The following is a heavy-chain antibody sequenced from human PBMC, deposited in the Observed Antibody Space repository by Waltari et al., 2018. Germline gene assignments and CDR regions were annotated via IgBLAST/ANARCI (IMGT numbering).Heavy chain of an antibody. Sequence: QVQLQQWGAGLLKPSETLSLTCAVYGGSFSGYSWSWFRQPHGKGLGWIGEINHSGSTNYNPSLKSRVTISVDTSKNQFSLKLSSVTAADTAVYYCARFGRITIFGVGGAKYNWFDPWGQGTLVTVSS. CDR1: GGSFSGYS. CDR2: INHSGST. CDR3: ARFGRITIFGVGGAKYNWFDP. D-gene: IGHD3-3*01. J-gene: IGHJ5*02. V-gene: IGHV4-34*01.